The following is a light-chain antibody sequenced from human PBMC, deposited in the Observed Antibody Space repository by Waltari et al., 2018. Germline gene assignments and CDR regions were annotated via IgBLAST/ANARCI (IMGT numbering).Light chain of an antibody. J-gene: IGLJ3*02. CDR3: VLYMGSGIHWV. CDR1: SGSVSTSYY. Sequence: QTVVTQEPSFSVSPGGTVTLTCGLSSGSVSTSYYPSWYQQTPAQAPRPLISSTNPRSSGVPDRFSGSILGNKAALTIPGAQADDESDYYCVLYMGSGIHWVFGGGTKLTVL. V-gene: IGLV8-61*01. CDR2: STN.